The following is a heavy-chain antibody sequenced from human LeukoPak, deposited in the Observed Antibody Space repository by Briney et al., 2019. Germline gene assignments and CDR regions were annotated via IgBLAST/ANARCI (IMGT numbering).Heavy chain of an antibody. CDR2: IIPILGIA. CDR3: AKSRYCSGGSCYSVYAFDI. Sequence: SVKVSCKASGGTFSSYTISWVRQAPGQGLEWMGRIIPILGIANYAQKFQGRVTITADKSTSTAYMELSSLRSDDTAVYYCAKSRYCSGGSCYSVYAFDIWGQGTMVTVSS. D-gene: IGHD2-15*01. V-gene: IGHV1-69*02. J-gene: IGHJ3*02. CDR1: GGTFSSYT.